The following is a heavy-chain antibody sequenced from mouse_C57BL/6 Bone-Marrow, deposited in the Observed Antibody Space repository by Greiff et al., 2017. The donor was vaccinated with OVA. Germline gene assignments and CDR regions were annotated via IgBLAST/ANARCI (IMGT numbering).Heavy chain of an antibody. J-gene: IGHJ3*01. Sequence: QVQLKQSGAELVRPGTSVKLSCKASGYTFTSYWMHWVKQRPGQGLEWIGVIDPSDSYTNYNQKFKGKATLTVDTSSSTAYMQLSSLTSEDSAVYYCARGYYGSRTGFAYWGQGTLVTVSA. D-gene: IGHD1-1*01. CDR3: ARGYYGSRTGFAY. CDR2: IDPSDSYT. CDR1: GYTFTSYW. V-gene: IGHV1-59*01.